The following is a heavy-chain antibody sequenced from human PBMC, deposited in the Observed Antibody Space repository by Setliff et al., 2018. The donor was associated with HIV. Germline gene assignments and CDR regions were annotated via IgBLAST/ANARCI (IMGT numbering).Heavy chain of an antibody. V-gene: IGHV4-30-4*08. Sequence: SETLSLTCTVSGDFISSGVYYWTWIRQPPGRGLEWIGYISYSGSTYYNPSLKSRVTLSVDTSKNQFSLRLSSVTAADTAVYYCARVRPYYYGSGRRYGMDVWGQVTTVTVSS. CDR3: ARVRPYYYGSGRRYGMDV. D-gene: IGHD3-10*01. CDR1: GDFISSGVYY. CDR2: ISYSGST. J-gene: IGHJ6*02.